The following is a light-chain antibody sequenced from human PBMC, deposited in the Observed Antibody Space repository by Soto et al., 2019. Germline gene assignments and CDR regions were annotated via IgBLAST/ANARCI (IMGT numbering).Light chain of an antibody. CDR2: GAS. CDR3: QQYGNSPFT. J-gene: IGKJ3*01. CDR1: QSVTSGY. Sequence: EIVLTQSPGTLSLSPGERATLSCRAIQSVTSGYLAWYQQKPGQAPTLLIFGASTRATGIPDRFSGSGSGSDFTITNNRLQPEDFAVYYCQQYGNSPFTFGPGTKVDIK. V-gene: IGKV3-20*01.